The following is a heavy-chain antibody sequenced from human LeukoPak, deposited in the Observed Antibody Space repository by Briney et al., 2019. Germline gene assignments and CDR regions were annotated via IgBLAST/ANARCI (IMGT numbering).Heavy chain of an antibody. J-gene: IGHJ4*02. V-gene: IGHV3-23*01. D-gene: IGHD6-13*01. Sequence: GGSLRLSCVASEFTFSNYVMSWDRQAPGKGLEWVSVISGSGGKTNYADSVKGRFTISRDNSKNTLYLQMNSLRAEDTAVYYCAKDGRSSSSWYYYYWGQGTLVTVSS. CDR3: AKDGRSSSSWYYYY. CDR2: ISGSGGKT. CDR1: EFTFSNYV.